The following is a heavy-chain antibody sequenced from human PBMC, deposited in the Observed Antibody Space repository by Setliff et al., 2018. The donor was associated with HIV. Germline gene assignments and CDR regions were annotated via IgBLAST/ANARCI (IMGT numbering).Heavy chain of an antibody. D-gene: IGHD3-10*01. CDR1: GGSFSDYY. Sequence: PSETLSLTCAVYGGSFSDYYWTWIRQPPGKGLEWIGYIYTSGSTNYNPSLKSRVTISVDTSKNQFSLKLSSVTAADTAVYYCARTFGDLKHYNYYYTIDVWGQGTTVTVSS. CDR3: ARTFGDLKHYNYYYTIDV. CDR2: IYTSGST. V-gene: IGHV4-4*09. J-gene: IGHJ6*02.